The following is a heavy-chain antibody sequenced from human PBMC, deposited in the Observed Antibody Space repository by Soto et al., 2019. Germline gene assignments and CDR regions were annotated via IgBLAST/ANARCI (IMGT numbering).Heavy chain of an antibody. J-gene: IGHJ6*03. CDR1: YGSSSSYY. D-gene: IGHD6-6*01. V-gene: IGHV4-59*01. Sequence: PLSVPCPVAYGSSSSYYLRLILKNPFKLLEFIWYTYYSGSTNYNPSLKSRVTISVDTSKNQLSLKLSSVTAADTAVYYCARDSPEYSSSSVTNYYYYMAVWGKGTTVTVSS. CDR3: ARDSPEYSSSSVTNYYYYMAV. CDR2: TYYSGST.